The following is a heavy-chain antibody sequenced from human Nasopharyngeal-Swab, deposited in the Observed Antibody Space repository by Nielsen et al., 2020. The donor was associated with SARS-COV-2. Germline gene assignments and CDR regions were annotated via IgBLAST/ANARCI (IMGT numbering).Heavy chain of an antibody. V-gene: IGHV4-59*13. CDR3: ARDKGWHAFDV. CDR2: IQNSGST. CDR1: GGSISSYS. D-gene: IGHD2-15*01. J-gene: IGHJ3*01. Sequence: SETLSLTCSVSGGSISSYSWSWIRQPPGKGLEWIGYIQNSGSTNYNPSLKSRVTMSVDMSKNQFSLKLTSVTAADTAVYYCARDKGWHAFDVWGQGTTVTVSS.